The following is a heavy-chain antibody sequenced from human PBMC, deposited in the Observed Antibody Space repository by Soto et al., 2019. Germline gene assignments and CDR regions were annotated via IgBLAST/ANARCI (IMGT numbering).Heavy chain of an antibody. J-gene: IGHJ4*01. D-gene: IGHD2-15*01. Sequence: QVQLLESGGGVVQPGRSLRLSCAASGFTFSSYGMHWVRQAPGKGLEWVAVISYDGSNKYYADSVKGRFTISRDNSKNTLYLQMNSLRAEDTAVYYCSKDRDKAFDYWGHGTLVTVSS. CDR1: GFTFSSYG. CDR3: SKDRDKAFDY. CDR2: ISYDGSNK. V-gene: IGHV3-30*18.